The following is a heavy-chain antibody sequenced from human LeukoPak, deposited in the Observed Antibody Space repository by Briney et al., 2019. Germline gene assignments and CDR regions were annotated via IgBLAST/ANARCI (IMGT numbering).Heavy chain of an antibody. CDR2: IIPIFGTA. D-gene: IGHD2-2*02. CDR1: GGTFSSYA. Sequence: SVKVSCTASGGTFSSYAISWVRQAPGQGLEWMGGIIPIFGTANYAQKFQGRVTITADESTSTAYMELSSLRSEDTAVYYCAREYGCSSTSCYTSWFDPWGQGTLVTVSS. CDR3: AREYGCSSTSCYTSWFDP. J-gene: IGHJ5*02. V-gene: IGHV1-69*01.